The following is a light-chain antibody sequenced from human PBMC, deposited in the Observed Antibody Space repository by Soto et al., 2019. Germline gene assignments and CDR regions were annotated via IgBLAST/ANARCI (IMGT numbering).Light chain of an antibody. CDR3: QQYYSYPRT. Sequence: DIQMTQSPASLSASVGDRVTISCRASQSISSYLNWYQQKPGKAPKLLIYAASTWQSGVPSRFSGSGSGTDFTLTISCLQSEDFATYYCQQYYSYPRTFGQGTKVDIK. V-gene: IGKV1-39*01. J-gene: IGKJ1*01. CDR2: AAS. CDR1: QSISSY.